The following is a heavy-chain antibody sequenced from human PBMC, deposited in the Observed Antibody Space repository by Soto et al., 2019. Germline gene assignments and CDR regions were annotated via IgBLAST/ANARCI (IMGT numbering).Heavy chain of an antibody. D-gene: IGHD3-22*01. J-gene: IGHJ4*02. Sequence: QVQLVQSGAEVKKPGASVKVSGKASGYTFTSYDINWVRQATGQGLEWMGWMNPNSGNTGYAQKFQGRVTMTRTTSISTSFKELSILRSENTAVYYCARGPYYDSSGYYFDYWGQGTLVTVSS. CDR2: MNPNSGNT. CDR1: GYTFTSYD. CDR3: ARGPYYDSSGYYFDY. V-gene: IGHV1-8*01.